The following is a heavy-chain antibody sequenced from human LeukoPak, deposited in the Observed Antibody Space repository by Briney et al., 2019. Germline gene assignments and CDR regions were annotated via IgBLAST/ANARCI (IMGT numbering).Heavy chain of an antibody. J-gene: IGHJ6*03. V-gene: IGHV1-18*01. CDR2: ISAYNGNT. CDR1: GYTFTSYG. D-gene: IGHD3-22*01. CDR3: ARVEWVVITYYYYMDV. Sequence: ASVKVSCKASGYTFTSYGISWVRQAPGQGLEWMGWISAYNGNTNYAQKLQGRVTMTTDTSTSTAYMELRSLRSDDTAVYYCARVEWVVITYYYYMDVWGKGTTVTVSS.